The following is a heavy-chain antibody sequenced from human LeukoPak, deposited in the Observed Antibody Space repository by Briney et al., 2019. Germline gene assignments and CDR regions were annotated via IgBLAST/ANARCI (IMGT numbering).Heavy chain of an antibody. CDR3: ARGSTSTAPGWVY. V-gene: IGHV3-23*01. J-gene: IGHJ4*01. CDR2: VSGNGDTK. D-gene: IGHD2-21*02. CDR1: TFYFTDYA. Sequence: QTGGSLRLSCAVSTFYFTDYAMSWARQAPGKGLEWLSAVSGNGDTKDYVDSVKGRFTISRDNSRNTVHLQIDNLRTEDTAVYYCARGSTSTAPGWVYWGHGTPVTGSS.